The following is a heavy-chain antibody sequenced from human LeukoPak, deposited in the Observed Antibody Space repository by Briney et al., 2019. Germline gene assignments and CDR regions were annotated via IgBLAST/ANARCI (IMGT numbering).Heavy chain of an antibody. V-gene: IGHV3-21*01. CDR2: ISSSSSYI. Sequence: GGSLRLSCAASGFTFSSYSMNWVRQAPGKGLEWVSSISSSSSYIYYADSVKGRFTISRDNAKNSLYLQMNSLRAEDTAVYYCARGPTIFGVVTFYYYYMDVWGKGTTVTVSS. J-gene: IGHJ6*03. D-gene: IGHD3-3*01. CDR1: GFTFSSYS. CDR3: ARGPTIFGVVTFYYYYMDV.